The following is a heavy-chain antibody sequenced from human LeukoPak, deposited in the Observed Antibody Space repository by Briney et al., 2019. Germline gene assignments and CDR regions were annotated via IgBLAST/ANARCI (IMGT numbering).Heavy chain of an antibody. CDR3: ARGRSDYYDFWSGYSGHWFDP. CDR2: IYYSGST. V-gene: IGHV4-59*11. CDR1: GGSISSHY. D-gene: IGHD3-3*01. J-gene: IGHJ5*02. Sequence: SETLSLTCTVSGGSISSHYWSWIRQPPGKGLEWIGYIYYSGSTNYNPSLKSRVTISEDTSKNQFSLKLSSVTAADTAVYYCARGRSDYYDFWSGYSGHWFDPWGQGTLVTVSS.